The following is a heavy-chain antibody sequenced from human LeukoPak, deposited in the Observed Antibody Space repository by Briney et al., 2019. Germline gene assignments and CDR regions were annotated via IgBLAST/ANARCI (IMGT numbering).Heavy chain of an antibody. D-gene: IGHD3-3*01. CDR1: GGSISCGDYY. Sequence: PSETLSLTCTVSGGSISCGDYYWSWIRQPPGKGLKWIGYIFYSGNTYYNPSLKSRVPISVDTSKNRFSLKLSSVTAADTAVYYCARVRRSGYRSSFPNYGMDVWGQGTTVTVSS. V-gene: IGHV4-30-4*01. CDR2: IFYSGNT. CDR3: ARVRRSGYRSSFPNYGMDV. J-gene: IGHJ6*02.